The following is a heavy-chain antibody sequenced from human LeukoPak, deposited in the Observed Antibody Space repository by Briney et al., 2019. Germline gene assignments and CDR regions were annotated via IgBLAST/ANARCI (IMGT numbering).Heavy chain of an antibody. V-gene: IGHV3-23*01. CDR3: AKMQGYFDY. CDR2: ITGDGTTT. CDR1: GLTFSNYG. J-gene: IGHJ4*02. Sequence: GGSLRLSCEASGLTFSNYGMSWVRQAPGKGLQWVSAITGDGTTTFYADSVKGRFTISRDNSKNMLYPQMSSLRAEDTAIYYCAKMQGYFDYWGQGTLVPVSS.